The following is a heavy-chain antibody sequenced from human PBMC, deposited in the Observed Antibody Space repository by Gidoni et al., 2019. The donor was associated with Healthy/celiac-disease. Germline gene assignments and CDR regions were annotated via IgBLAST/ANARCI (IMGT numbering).Heavy chain of an antibody. CDR3: ARDRVVYYDDFQRGYFDY. D-gene: IGHD3-22*01. V-gene: IGHV1-69*04. CDR2: IIPILGIA. J-gene: IGHJ4*02. CDR1: GGTFRSYA. Sequence: QVQLVQSGAEVKKPGSSVKVSCKASGGTFRSYAISWVRQAPGQGLEWMGRIIPILGIANYAQKFQGRVTITADKSTSTAYMELSSLRSEDTAVYYCARDRVVYYDDFQRGYFDYWGQGTLVTVSS.